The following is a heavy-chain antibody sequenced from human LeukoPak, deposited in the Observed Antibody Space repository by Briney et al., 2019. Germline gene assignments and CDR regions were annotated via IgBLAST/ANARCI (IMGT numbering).Heavy chain of an antibody. J-gene: IGHJ6*02. V-gene: IGHV4-59*01. CDR1: GGSISSYY. Sequence: SETLSLTCTVSGGSISSYYWSWIRQPPGKGLEWIGYIYYSGSTNYNPSLKSRVTISVDTSKNQFSLKLSSVTAADTAVYYCARASGYSSSWLIYYYYGMDVWGQGITVTVSS. CDR2: IYYSGST. D-gene: IGHD6-13*01. CDR3: ARASGYSSSWLIYYYYGMDV.